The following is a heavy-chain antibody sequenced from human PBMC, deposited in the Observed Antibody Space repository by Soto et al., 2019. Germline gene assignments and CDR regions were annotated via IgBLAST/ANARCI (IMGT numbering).Heavy chain of an antibody. CDR1: GFTFSSCW. D-gene: IGHD3-10*01. CDR3: VRDGYYYNSGTVGAFDI. CDR2: IKQDGSEK. Sequence: GGSLRLSCAASGFTFSSCWMSWVRQAPGKGLEWVANIKQDGSEKNYVDSVKGRFTISRDNAKNSLYLQMTSLRAEDTAVYYCVRDGYYYNSGTVGAFDIWGQGTVVTVSS. J-gene: IGHJ3*02. V-gene: IGHV3-7*01.